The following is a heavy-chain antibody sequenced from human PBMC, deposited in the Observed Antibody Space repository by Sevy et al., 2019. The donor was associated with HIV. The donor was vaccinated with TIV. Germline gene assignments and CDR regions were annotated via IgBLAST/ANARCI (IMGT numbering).Heavy chain of an antibody. Sequence: SETLSLTCAVYGGSFSGYYWSRIRQPPGKGLEWIGEINHSGSTNYNPSLKSRVTISVDTSKNQFSLKLSSVTAADTAVYYCARVEQQLDGGWFDPWGQGTLVTVSS. D-gene: IGHD6-13*01. CDR2: INHSGST. CDR1: GGSFSGYY. V-gene: IGHV4-34*01. CDR3: ARVEQQLDGGWFDP. J-gene: IGHJ5*02.